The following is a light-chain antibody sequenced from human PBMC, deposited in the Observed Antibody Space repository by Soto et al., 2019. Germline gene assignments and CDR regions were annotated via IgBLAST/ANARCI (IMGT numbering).Light chain of an antibody. V-gene: IGKV3-11*01. CDR3: QQRSNWLT. J-gene: IGKJ4*01. CDR1: QSVSSY. Sequence: EIVLTQSPATLSLSPGERATLSCRASQSVSSYLAWYQQKPGQAPRLLIYDASNRATGIPARFSGSGSGKDFPLTISSLAAEDFAVYYCQQRSNWLTFGGGTKVEIK. CDR2: DAS.